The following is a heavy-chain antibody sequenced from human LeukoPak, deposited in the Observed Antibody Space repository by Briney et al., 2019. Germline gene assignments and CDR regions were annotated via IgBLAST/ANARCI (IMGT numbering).Heavy chain of an antibody. J-gene: IGHJ6*02. V-gene: IGHV3-30-3*01. CDR3: ARTHSSGYYNYYYYYGMDV. CDR2: ISYDGSNK. CDR1: GFTFSSYV. D-gene: IGHD3-22*01. Sequence: GGSLRLSCAASGFTFSSYVMHWVRQAPGKGLEWVAVISYDGSNKYYADSVKGRFTISRDNSKTTLYLQMNSLRAADTAVYYCARTHSSGYYNYYYYYGMDVWGQGTTVTVSS.